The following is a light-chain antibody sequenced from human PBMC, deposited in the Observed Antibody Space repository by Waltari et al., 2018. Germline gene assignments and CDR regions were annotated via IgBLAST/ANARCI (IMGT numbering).Light chain of an antibody. V-gene: IGKV3-15*01. CDR2: DVS. J-gene: IGKJ2*01. CDR1: QSVTDK. CDR3: QQYHKWPPFT. Sequence: ETVMTQSPATLAVSPGESVTLSCKASQSVTDKIAWYQQKPGQAPSLFMYDVSTRASSIPARFSGSGSGTEFTLTISSLQSEDFAIYYCQQYHKWPPFTFGQGTKVE.